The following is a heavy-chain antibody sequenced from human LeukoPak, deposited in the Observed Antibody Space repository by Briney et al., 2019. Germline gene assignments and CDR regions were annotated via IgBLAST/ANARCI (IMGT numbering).Heavy chain of an antibody. CDR1: GYTFTSYG. D-gene: IGHD3-10*01. CDR2: INPNSGVT. V-gene: IGHV1-2*02. CDR3: ATSYGSGTPLSRYMDV. Sequence: GASVKVSRKASGYTFTSYGISWVRQAPGQGLEWMGWINPNSGVTNYAQKFQGRVTMTRDTSISTAYMELSRLTSDDTAVYYCATSYGSGTPLSRYMDVWGKGTTVTISS. J-gene: IGHJ6*03.